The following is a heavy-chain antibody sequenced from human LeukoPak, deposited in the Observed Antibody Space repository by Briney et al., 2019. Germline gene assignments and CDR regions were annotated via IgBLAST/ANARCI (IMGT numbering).Heavy chain of an antibody. CDR2: ISYDGSNK. Sequence: PGGSLRLSCAASGFTFSSYAMHWVRQAPGKGLEWVAVISYDGSNKYYADSVKGRFTISRDNSRNTLYLQMNSLRAEDTAVYYCARGSPAATPYFDYWGQGTLVTVSS. CDR3: ARGSPAATPYFDY. V-gene: IGHV3-30-3*01. CDR1: GFTFSSYA. D-gene: IGHD6-13*01. J-gene: IGHJ4*02.